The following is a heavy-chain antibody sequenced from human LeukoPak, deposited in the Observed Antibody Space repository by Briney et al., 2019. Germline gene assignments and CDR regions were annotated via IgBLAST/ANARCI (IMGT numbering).Heavy chain of an antibody. D-gene: IGHD5-12*01. Sequence: GRPLRLSCAASGFTFSSYGMHWVRQAPGKGLEWVAVIWYDGSNKYYADSVKGRFTISRDNSKNTLYLQMNSLRAEDTAVYYCARGTYSGYDYYYGMDVWGQGTTVTVSS. V-gene: IGHV3-33*01. CDR1: GFTFSSYG. J-gene: IGHJ6*02. CDR3: ARGTYSGYDYYYGMDV. CDR2: IWYDGSNK.